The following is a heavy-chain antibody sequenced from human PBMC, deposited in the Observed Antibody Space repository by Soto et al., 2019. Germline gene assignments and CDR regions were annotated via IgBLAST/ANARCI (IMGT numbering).Heavy chain of an antibody. J-gene: IGHJ6*02. CDR3: ARFQPAAGSPSFYYGMDV. CDR1: GYSFTNYW. CDR2: IYPGDSDT. V-gene: IGHV5-51*01. D-gene: IGHD1-1*01. Sequence: ESLKISCKGSGYSFTNYWIGWVRQMPGKGLEWMGIIYPGDSDTRYSPSFQGQVSISADKSISTAYLQWSSLKASDTAMYYCARFQPAAGSPSFYYGMDVWGQGTTVTVSS.